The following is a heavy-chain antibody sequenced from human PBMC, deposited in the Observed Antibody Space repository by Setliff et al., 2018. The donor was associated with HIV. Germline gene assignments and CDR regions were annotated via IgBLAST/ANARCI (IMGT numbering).Heavy chain of an antibody. D-gene: IGHD7-27*01. V-gene: IGHV4-59*08. Sequence: TSETLSLTCAVYGGSFPAYYWSWIRQPPGKGLEWIGYIYYSGSTNYNPSLKSRVTISVDTSKNQFSLKLSSVTAADTAVYYCARQLGVIDYWGQGTLVTVSS. CDR1: GGSFPAYY. CDR2: IYYSGST. CDR3: ARQLGVIDY. J-gene: IGHJ4*02.